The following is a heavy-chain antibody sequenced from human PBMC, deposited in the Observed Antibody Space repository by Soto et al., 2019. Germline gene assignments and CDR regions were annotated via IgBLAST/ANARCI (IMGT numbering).Heavy chain of an antibody. CDR3: ARHEQFYYYYYGMDV. V-gene: IGHV5-51*01. Sequence: PGESLKISCKASGYSFTTYWIAWVRQMPGKGLEWMGIINPGDSGIRYSPSFQGQVTISADNSISTAYLQWSSLKASDTAMYYCARHEQFYYYYYGMDVWGQGTAVTVSS. D-gene: IGHD4-4*01. CDR2: INPGDSGI. CDR1: GYSFTTYW. J-gene: IGHJ6*02.